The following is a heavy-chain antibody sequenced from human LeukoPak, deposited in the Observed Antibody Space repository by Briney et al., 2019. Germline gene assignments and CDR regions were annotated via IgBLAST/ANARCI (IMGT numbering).Heavy chain of an antibody. CDR2: IGSSSSTI. V-gene: IGHV3-48*01. Sequence: GGSLRLSCAASGFTFSSYSMNWVRQAPGKGLEWVSYIGSSSSTIYYGDSVKGRFTISRDNTKNSLYLQMNSLRAEDTAVYYCAKGPLVTLDIWGQGTMVTVSS. CDR3: AKGPLVTLDI. D-gene: IGHD2-8*02. CDR1: GFTFSSYS. J-gene: IGHJ3*02.